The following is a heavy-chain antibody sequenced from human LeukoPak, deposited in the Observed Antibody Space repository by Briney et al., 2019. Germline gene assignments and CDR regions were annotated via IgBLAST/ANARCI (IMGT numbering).Heavy chain of an antibody. J-gene: IGHJ5*02. CDR3: ARARRVYYYDSGGSISP. V-gene: IGHV1-2*06. CDR2: INPNSGGT. Sequence: ASVKVSCKASGYTFTGYYMHWVRQAPGQGLEWMGRINPNSGGTNYAQKFQGRVTMTRDTSISTAYMELSRLRSDDTAVYYCARARRVYYYDSGGSISPWGQGTLVTVSS. D-gene: IGHD3-22*01. CDR1: GYTFTGYY.